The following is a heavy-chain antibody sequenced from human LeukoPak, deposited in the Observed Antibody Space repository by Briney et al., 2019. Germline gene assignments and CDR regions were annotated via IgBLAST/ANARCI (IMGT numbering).Heavy chain of an antibody. CDR1: GYTFTSYG. CDR3: ARGVTAEDPPLGPYRY. D-gene: IGHD2-21*02. CDR2: ISAYNGNT. Sequence: GASVKVSCKASGYTFTSYGISWVRQAPGQGLEWMGWISAYNGNTNYAQKLQGRVTMTTETSTSTAYMELRSLRSDDTAVYYCARGVTAEDPPLGPYRYWGQGTLVTVSS. V-gene: IGHV1-18*01. J-gene: IGHJ4*02.